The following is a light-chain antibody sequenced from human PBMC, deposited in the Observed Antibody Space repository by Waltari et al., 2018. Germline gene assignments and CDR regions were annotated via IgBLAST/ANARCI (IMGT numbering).Light chain of an antibody. CDR3: AAWDDSLSAV. V-gene: IGLV1-47*01. J-gene: IGLJ7*01. CDR1: SSHIGSNS. CDR2: RNN. Sequence: QSVLTQPPSASGTPGQRVTISCSGSSSHIGSNSVYWYPQLPGTAPKLLIYRNNQRPSGVPDRFSGSKSGTSASLAISGLRSEDEADYYCAAWDDSLSAVFGGGTQLTVL.